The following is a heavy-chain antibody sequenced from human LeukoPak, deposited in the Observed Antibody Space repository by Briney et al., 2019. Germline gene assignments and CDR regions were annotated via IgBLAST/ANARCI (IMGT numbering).Heavy chain of an antibody. J-gene: IGHJ3*01. V-gene: IGHV3-7*03. CDR2: INSDGSEG. D-gene: IGHD6-6*01. Sequence: RGSLRLSCAVSGFTFSGFWMSWSRQAPGKGLEWVASINSDGSEGYYADVVKGRFTISRDNAKNSLYLQINSLRAEDTAVYYCARSSYSSSSSVWGQGTMVTVSS. CDR3: ARSSYSSSSSV. CDR1: GFTFSGFW.